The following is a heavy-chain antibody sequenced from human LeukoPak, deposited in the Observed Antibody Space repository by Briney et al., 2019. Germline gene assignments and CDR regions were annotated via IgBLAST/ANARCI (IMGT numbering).Heavy chain of an antibody. CDR3: ARRRGYDYAWFVP. Sequence: PSETLSLTCTVSGGSISSYYWGWILQPAGKELEWIGRFYIRGSTNYNPSLKSRVTMSVDTSKNQFSLRLSSVTAADTAVYFCARRRGYDYAWFVPWGQGTLVTVSS. D-gene: IGHD5-12*01. CDR2: FYIRGST. CDR1: GGSISSYY. V-gene: IGHV4-4*07. J-gene: IGHJ5*02.